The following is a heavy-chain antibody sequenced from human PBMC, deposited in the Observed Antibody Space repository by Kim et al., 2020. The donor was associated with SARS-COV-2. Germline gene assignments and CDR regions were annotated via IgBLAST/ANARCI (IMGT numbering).Heavy chain of an antibody. CDR3: ARVGVVADYGMDV. J-gene: IGHJ6*02. V-gene: IGHV6-1*01. D-gene: IGHD2-15*01. Sequence: YAVSVKSRITINPDTSKNQFSLQLNSVTPEDTAVYYCARVGVVADYGMDVWGQGTTVTVSS.